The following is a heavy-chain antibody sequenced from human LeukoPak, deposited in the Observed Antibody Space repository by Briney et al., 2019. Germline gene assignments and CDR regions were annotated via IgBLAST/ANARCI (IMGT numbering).Heavy chain of an antibody. J-gene: IGHJ4*02. Sequence: GGSLRLSCAVSGFTFLKYRMIWVRQAPGKGLEWVSSISSGSNYIYYADSVKGRFTISRDNARNSLFLQMNSLRAGDTAVYYCARWSGQQLVGDWGQGTLVTVSS. D-gene: IGHD6-13*01. CDR2: ISSGSNYI. V-gene: IGHV3-21*01. CDR1: GFTFLKYR. CDR3: ARWSGQQLVGD.